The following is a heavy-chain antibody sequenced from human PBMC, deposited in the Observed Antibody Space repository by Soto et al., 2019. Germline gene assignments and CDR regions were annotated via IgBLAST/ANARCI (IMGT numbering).Heavy chain of an antibody. CDR2: INSDGSST. CDR1: GFTFSSYW. CDR3: TSAYDYGGTVFGY. J-gene: IGHJ4*02. V-gene: IGHV3-74*01. D-gene: IGHD4-17*01. Sequence: GGSLRLSCAASGFTFSSYWMHWVRQAPGKGLVWISRINSDGSSTSYADSVKGRFTISRDNAKNTLYLQMNSLRAEDTAVYYCTSAYDYGGTVFGYWGQGTLVTVSS.